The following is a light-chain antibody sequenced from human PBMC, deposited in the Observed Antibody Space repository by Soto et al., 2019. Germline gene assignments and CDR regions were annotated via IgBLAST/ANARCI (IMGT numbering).Light chain of an antibody. J-gene: IGKJ1*01. Sequence: DIQMTQSPSSLSASVGDRVTITCRASQSISSYLNWYQQKPGKAPKVLIYGASSLQSGVPSRFSGSGSGTESTLTISSLQPEDFATYYCQQSYSSPRTFGQGTMVEIK. CDR2: GAS. V-gene: IGKV1-39*01. CDR3: QQSYSSPRT. CDR1: QSISSY.